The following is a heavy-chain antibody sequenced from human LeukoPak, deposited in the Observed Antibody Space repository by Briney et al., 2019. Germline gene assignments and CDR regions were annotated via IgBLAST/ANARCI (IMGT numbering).Heavy chain of an antibody. D-gene: IGHD2-21*02. CDR2: IYYSGST. CDR3: ARPLAYCGGDCYSDYYYGMDV. V-gene: IGHV4-39*01. CDR1: GGSISSSSYY. Sequence: SETLSLTCTVSGGSISSSSYYWGWIRQPPGKGLEWVGSIYYSGSTYYNPSLKSRVTISVDTSKNQFSLKLSSVTAADTAVYYCARPLAYCGGDCYSDYYYGMDVWGQGTTVTVSS. J-gene: IGHJ6*02.